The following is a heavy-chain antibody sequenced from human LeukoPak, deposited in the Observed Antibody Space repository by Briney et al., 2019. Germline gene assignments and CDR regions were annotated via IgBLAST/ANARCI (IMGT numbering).Heavy chain of an antibody. V-gene: IGHV3-20*04. Sequence: GESLRLSCAASGFTFDDYGMSWVRQAPGKGLEWVSGINWNGGSTGYADSVKGRFTISRDNAKNSLYLQMNSLRAEDTALYYCAREVEYDDSSGHDYWGQGTLVTVSS. CDR2: INWNGGST. CDR3: AREVEYDDSSGHDY. CDR1: GFTFDDYG. D-gene: IGHD3-22*01. J-gene: IGHJ4*02.